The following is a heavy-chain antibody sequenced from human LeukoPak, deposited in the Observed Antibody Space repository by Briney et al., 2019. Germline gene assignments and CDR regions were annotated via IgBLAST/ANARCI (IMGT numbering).Heavy chain of an antibody. CDR1: GGSFSGCY. Sequence: SETLSLTCAVYGGSFSGCYWSWIRQPPGKGLEWIGEINHSGSTNYNPSLKSRVTISVDTSKNQFSLKLSSVTAADTAVYYCARGLQVADPWGQGTLVTVSS. D-gene: IGHD2-15*01. CDR3: ARGLQVADP. V-gene: IGHV4-34*01. CDR2: INHSGST. J-gene: IGHJ5*02.